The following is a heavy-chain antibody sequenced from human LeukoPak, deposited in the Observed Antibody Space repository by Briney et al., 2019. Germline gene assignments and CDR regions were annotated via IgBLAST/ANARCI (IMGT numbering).Heavy chain of an antibody. CDR3: ARDKGIYDFWSGYYWY. CDR1: GFTFSSYS. V-gene: IGHV3-21*01. J-gene: IGHJ4*02. D-gene: IGHD3-3*01. Sequence: GGSLRLSCAASGFTFSSYSMNWDRQAPGKGLEWVSSISSSSSYIYYADSVKGRFTISRDNAKDSLYLQMNSLRAEDTAVYYCARDKGIYDFWSGYYWYWGQGTLVTVSS. CDR2: ISSSSSYI.